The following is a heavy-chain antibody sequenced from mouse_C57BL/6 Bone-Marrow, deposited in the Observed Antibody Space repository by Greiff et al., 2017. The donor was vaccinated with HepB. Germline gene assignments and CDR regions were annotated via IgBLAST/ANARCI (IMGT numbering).Heavy chain of an antibody. J-gene: IGHJ3*01. CDR1: GFTFSSYG. V-gene: IGHV5-6*02. CDR3: ARRYYGSSYVPAWFAY. CDR2: ISSGGSYT. D-gene: IGHD1-1*01. Sequence: EVKLVESGGDLVKPGGSLKLSCAASGFTFSSYGMSWVRQTPDKRLEWVATISSGGSYTYYPDSVKGRFTISRDNAKNTLYLQMSSLKSEDTAMYYCARRYYGSSYVPAWFAYWGQGTLVTVSA.